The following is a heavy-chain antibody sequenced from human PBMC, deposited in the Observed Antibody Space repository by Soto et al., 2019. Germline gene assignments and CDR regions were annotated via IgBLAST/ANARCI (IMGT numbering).Heavy chain of an antibody. Sequence: PGGSLRLSCAASGFTFGSSSMNWVRQAPGKGLQWVSAVSGSGNSTYYADSVKGRFSISRDKSKNTVFLQMNGLRVEDTAVYYCAKAGGYSYGPFDYWGQGTLVTVSS. CDR2: VSGSGNST. CDR1: GFTFGSSS. D-gene: IGHD5-18*01. CDR3: AKAGGYSYGPFDY. J-gene: IGHJ4*02. V-gene: IGHV3-23*01.